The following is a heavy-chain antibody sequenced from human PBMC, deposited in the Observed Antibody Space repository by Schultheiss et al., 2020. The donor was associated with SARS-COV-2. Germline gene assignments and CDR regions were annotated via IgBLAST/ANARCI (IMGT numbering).Heavy chain of an antibody. V-gene: IGHV3-23*01. CDR2: ISGSGSRT. D-gene: IGHD2-2*02. CDR1: GFTFSTYA. CDR3: AKDLSYCSSTSCYNY. Sequence: GGSLRLSCAASGFTFSTYAMSWVRQAPGKGLEWVSGISGSGSRTYYADSVKGRFTISRDNSKNTLYLQMNSLRAEDTAVYYCAKDLSYCSSTSCYNYWGQGTLVTVSS. J-gene: IGHJ4*02.